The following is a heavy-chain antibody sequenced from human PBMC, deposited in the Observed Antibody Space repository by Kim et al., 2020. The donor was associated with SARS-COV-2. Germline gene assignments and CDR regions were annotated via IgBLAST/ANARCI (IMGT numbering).Heavy chain of an antibody. CDR1: GDSVSSDSVA. D-gene: IGHD4-4*01. J-gene: IGHJ4*02. CDR3: ARDHQYSIDY. CDR2: TYYRSKWYN. Sequence: SQTLSLTCAISGDSVSSDSVAWNWIRQSPSRGLEWLGRTYYRSKWYNDYAVSVKSRITISPDTSKNQFSLQLNSEAPEDTAVYYCARDHQYSIDYWGQGTLVTVSS. V-gene: IGHV6-1*01.